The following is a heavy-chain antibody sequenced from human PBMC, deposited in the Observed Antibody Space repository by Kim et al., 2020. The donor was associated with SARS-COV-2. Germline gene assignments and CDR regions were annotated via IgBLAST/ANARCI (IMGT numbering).Heavy chain of an antibody. Sequence: VKSRFTISRDNCKNTLYLQMNSLRADDTAVYYCAKDLYFDWLSGNDAFDIWGQRTMVTVSS. CDR3: AKDLYFDWLSGNDAFDI. J-gene: IGHJ3*02. V-gene: IGHV3-23*01. D-gene: IGHD3-9*01.